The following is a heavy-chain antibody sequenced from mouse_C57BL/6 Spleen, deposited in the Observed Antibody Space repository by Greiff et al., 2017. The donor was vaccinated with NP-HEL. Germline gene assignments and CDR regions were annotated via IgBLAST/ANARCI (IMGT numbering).Heavy chain of an antibody. CDR3: ASLDGYYGYFDV. J-gene: IGHJ1*03. D-gene: IGHD2-3*01. Sequence: EVKLMESGGGLVKPGGSLKLSCAASGFTFSSYTMSWVRQTPEKRLEWVATISGGGGNTYYPDSVKGRFTISRDNAKNTLYLQMSSLRSEDTALYYCASLDGYYGYFDVWGTGTTVTVSS. CDR1: GFTFSSYT. CDR2: ISGGGGNT. V-gene: IGHV5-9*01.